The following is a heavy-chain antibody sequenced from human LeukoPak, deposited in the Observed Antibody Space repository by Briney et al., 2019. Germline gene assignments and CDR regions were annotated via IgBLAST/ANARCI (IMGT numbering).Heavy chain of an antibody. D-gene: IGHD4-17*01. CDR1: GGSISSYY. CDR3: ARAGYGDSDFDY. CDR2: IYSNGST. J-gene: IGHJ4*02. Sequence: PSETLSLTCTVSGGSISSYYWSWSRQPTGKGLEWMGYIYSNGSTSYNPSLKSRVTISVHTSKKQSSLKLNSLTAADTAVYYRARAGYGDSDFDYWGQGTLVTVSS. V-gene: IGHV4-59*08.